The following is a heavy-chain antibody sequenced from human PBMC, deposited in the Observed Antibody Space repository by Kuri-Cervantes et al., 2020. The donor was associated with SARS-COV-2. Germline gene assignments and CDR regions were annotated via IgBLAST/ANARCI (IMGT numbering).Heavy chain of an antibody. CDR1: GGSISSSSYY. V-gene: IGHV4-39*01. CDR3: ARRNPTSSSSFDY. Sequence: GSLRLSCTVSGGSISSSSYYRGWIRQPPGKGLEWIGSIYYSGSTYYNPSLKSRVTISVDTSKNQFSPKLSSVTAADTAVYYCARRNPTSSSSFDYWGQGTLVTVSS. D-gene: IGHD6-6*01. CDR2: IYYSGST. J-gene: IGHJ4*02.